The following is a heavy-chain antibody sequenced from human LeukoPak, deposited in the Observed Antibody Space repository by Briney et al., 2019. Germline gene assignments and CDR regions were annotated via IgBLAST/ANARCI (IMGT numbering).Heavy chain of an antibody. CDR2: ISGSGGST. D-gene: IGHD5-18*01. J-gene: IGHJ4*02. CDR3: AKLLTVDTAMVTIDY. CDR1: RFTFSSYA. Sequence: GGSLRLSCAASRFTFSSYAMSWVRQAPGKGLEWVSAISGSGGSTYYADSVKGRFTISRDNSKNTLYLQMNSLRAEDTAVYYCAKLLTVDTAMVTIDYWGQGTLVTVSS. V-gene: IGHV3-23*01.